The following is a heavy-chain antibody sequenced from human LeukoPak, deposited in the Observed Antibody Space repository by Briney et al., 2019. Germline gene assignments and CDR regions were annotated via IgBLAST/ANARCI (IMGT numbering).Heavy chain of an antibody. CDR2: INPNSGGT. J-gene: IGHJ5*02. Sequence: EASVKVSCKASGYTFTGYYMHWVRQAPGQGLEWMGWINPNSGGTNYAQKFQGRVTMTRDTSISTAYMEPSRLRSDDTAVYYCARSSAQITMVRGGWFDPWGQGTLVTVSS. V-gene: IGHV1-2*02. CDR1: GYTFTGYY. D-gene: IGHD3-10*01. CDR3: ARSSAQITMVRGGWFDP.